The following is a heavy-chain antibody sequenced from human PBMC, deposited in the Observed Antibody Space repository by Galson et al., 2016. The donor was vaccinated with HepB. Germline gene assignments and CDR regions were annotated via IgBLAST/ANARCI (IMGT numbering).Heavy chain of an antibody. J-gene: IGHJ4*02. Sequence: LTCTVSGGSMNGYFWNWIRQSAGKGLERIGRIYFTGDANYNPSLKSRVTMSVDMSKNQFSLRLTSVTAADTAVYFCARESVAIAALDFWGQGTPVTVSS. CDR1: GGSMNGYF. CDR3: ARESVAIAALDF. CDR2: IYFTGDA. V-gene: IGHV4-4*07. D-gene: IGHD6-6*01.